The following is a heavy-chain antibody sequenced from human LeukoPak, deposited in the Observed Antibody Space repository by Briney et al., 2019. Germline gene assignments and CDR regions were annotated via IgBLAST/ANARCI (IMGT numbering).Heavy chain of an antibody. J-gene: IGHJ4*02. D-gene: IGHD6-6*01. Sequence: GGSLRLSCAASGFTFSNYVMSWVRQAPGKGLEWVSIISLTGGRTYYADSVKGLFTISRHNSNNTLYLHINSLRAEDTARYYCVRRGSYFDYWGQGTLVAVSS. CDR3: VRRGSYFDY. CDR2: ISLTGGRT. CDR1: GFTFSNYV. V-gene: IGHV3-23*01.